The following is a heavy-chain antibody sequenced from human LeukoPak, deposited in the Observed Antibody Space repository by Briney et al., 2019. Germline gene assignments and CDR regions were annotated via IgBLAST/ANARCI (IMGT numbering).Heavy chain of an antibody. CDR1: GYTFTGYY. Sequence: ASVKVSCKASGYTFTGYYMHWVRQAPGQGLEWMGWINPNSGGTNYAQKFQGRVTMTRDTSISTAYMELSRLRSDDTAVYYCARVSGKWLVDYYDYWGQGTLVTVSS. J-gene: IGHJ4*02. D-gene: IGHD6-19*01. CDR3: ARVSGKWLVDYYDY. CDR2: INPNSGGT. V-gene: IGHV1-2*02.